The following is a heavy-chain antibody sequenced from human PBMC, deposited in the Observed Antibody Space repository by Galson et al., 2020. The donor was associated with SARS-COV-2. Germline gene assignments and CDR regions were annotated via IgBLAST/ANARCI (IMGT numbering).Heavy chain of an antibody. Sequence: GGSLRLSCTASGFTFGDYAMSWVRQAPGKGLEWVGFIRSKAYGGTTEYAASVKGRFTISRDDSKSIAYLQMNSLKTEDTAVYYCTRDHFWSGYYTNWGQGTLVTVSS. CDR3: TRDHFWSGYYTN. CDR2: IRSKAYGGTT. V-gene: IGHV3-49*04. CDR1: GFTFGDYA. J-gene: IGHJ4*02. D-gene: IGHD3-3*02.